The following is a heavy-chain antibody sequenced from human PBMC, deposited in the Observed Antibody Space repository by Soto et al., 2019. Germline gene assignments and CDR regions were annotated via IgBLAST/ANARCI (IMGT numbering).Heavy chain of an antibody. CDR2: ISSNGGST. D-gene: IGHD2-2*01. CDR3: ARGGGRYCSSTSCYAGNYFDY. Sequence: GGSLRLSCAASGFTFSSYAMHWVRQAPGKGLEYVSAISSNGGSTYYANSVKGSFTISRDNSKDTLYLQMGSLRAEDMAVYYCARGGGRYCSSTSCYAGNYFDYWGQGTLVTVSS. CDR1: GFTFSSYA. J-gene: IGHJ4*02. V-gene: IGHV3-64*01.